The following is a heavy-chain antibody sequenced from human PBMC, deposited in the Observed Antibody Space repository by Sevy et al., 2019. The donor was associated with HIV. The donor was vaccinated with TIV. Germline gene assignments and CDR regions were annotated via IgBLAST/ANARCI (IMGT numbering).Heavy chain of an antibody. CDR3: AANYGSGSRFDY. V-gene: IGHV4-31*03. Sequence: SETLSLTCTVSGGSISSGGYYWSWIRQHPGKGLGWIGYIYYSGSTYYNPSLKSRVTISVDTSKNQFSLKLSSVTASDTAVYYCAANYGSGSRFDYWGQGTLVTVSS. J-gene: IGHJ4*02. CDR2: IYYSGST. D-gene: IGHD3-10*01. CDR1: GGSISSGGYY.